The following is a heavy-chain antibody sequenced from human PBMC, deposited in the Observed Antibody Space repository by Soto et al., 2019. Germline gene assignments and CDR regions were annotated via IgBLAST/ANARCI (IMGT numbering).Heavy chain of an antibody. CDR2: ISDGGGTT. J-gene: IGHJ4*02. V-gene: IGHV3-23*01. CDR3: AKNRGIIMIVES. Sequence: PGGSLRLSCAASGFSFSSYEMNWVRQAPGKGLEWVSAISDGGGTTYYADSVKGRFTISRDNSKNTLYLQMDSLRAEDTAVYYCAKNRGIIMIVESWGQGTLVTVSS. D-gene: IGHD3-22*01. CDR1: GFSFSSYE.